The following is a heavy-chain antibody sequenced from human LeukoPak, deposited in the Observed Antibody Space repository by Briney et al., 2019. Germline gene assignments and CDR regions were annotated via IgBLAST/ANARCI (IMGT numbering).Heavy chain of an antibody. CDR3: ALELQGGYSYGFDY. J-gene: IGHJ4*02. CDR1: GFTFSSYG. CDR2: IWYDGSNK. D-gene: IGHD5-18*01. Sequence: GRSLRLSCAASGFTFSSYGMHWVRQAPGKGLEWVAVIWYDGSNKYYADSVKGRFTISRDNSKNTLYPQMNSLRAEDTAVYYCALELQGGYSYGFDYWGQGTLVTVSS. V-gene: IGHV3-33*01.